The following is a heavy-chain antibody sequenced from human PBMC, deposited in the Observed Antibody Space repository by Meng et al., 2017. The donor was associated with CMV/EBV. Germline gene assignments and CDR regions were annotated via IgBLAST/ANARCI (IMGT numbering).Heavy chain of an antibody. CDR3: AREMPIAAAGCFDY. V-gene: IGHV4-4*07. CDR2: IYTSGST. D-gene: IGHD6-13*01. Sequence: HVPLQSPSPWLLNPSVTRALTSTVSVGTICSYQRNWIRQPPWKGLEWIGRIYTSGSTHYTPSLKSRVTMSVDTSNNQFSLKLSAVTAADTAVYYCAREMPIAAAGCFDYWGQGTLVTVSS. J-gene: IGHJ4*02. CDR1: VGTICSYQ.